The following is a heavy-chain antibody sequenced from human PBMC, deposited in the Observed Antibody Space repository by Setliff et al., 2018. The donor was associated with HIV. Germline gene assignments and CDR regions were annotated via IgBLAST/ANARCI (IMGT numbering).Heavy chain of an antibody. CDR2: IKSKTDGETT. V-gene: IGHV3-15*01. J-gene: IGHJ3*01. CDR3: TTDPYYDYVWGSYRYDSFAV. Sequence: GGSLRLSCATSGFTFTNAWMNWVRQAPGKGLEWVGRIKSKTDGETTDFAAPVKGRFSISRDDSKDTVFLQMNSLKIEDTAVYYCTTDPYYDYVWGSYRYDSFAVWGQGTMVTVSS. CDR1: GFTFTNAW. D-gene: IGHD3-16*02.